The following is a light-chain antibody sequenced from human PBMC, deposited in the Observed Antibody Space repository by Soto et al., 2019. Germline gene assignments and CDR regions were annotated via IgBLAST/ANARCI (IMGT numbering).Light chain of an antibody. CDR3: QQYNNWWT. J-gene: IGKJ1*01. V-gene: IGKV3-15*01. CDR1: QSVGSN. CDR2: GAS. Sequence: EIVMPQSPATLSVSPGERSTLSGRASQSVGSNLAWYQQKPGQAPRLLIYGASTRATGIPARFSGSGSGTEFTLTISSLQSEDFAVYYCQQYNNWWTFGQGTKVDI.